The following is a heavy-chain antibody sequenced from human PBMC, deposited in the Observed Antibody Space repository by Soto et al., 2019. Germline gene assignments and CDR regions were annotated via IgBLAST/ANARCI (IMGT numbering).Heavy chain of an antibody. D-gene: IGHD4-4*01. J-gene: IGHJ3*02. V-gene: IGHV3-11*01. CDR2: ISSSGSTI. CDR1: GFTFSDYY. Sequence: PGGSLRLSCAASGFTFSDYYMSWIRQAPGKGLEWVSYISSSGSTIYYADSVKGRFTISRDNAKNSLYLQLSSLSSEDTAVYYCARTRLQSAFDIWGQGTMVTVSS. CDR3: ARTRLQSAFDI.